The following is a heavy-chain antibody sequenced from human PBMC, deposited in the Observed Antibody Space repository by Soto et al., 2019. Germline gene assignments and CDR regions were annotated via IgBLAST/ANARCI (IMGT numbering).Heavy chain of an antibody. J-gene: IGHJ4*02. CDR1: GGPISSGSGY. CDR3: ARHPPSIVGVTALPSHFDN. V-gene: IGHV4-39*01. Sequence: PSETLSLTCSVSGGPISSGSGYWGWVRQPPGKGLEWIGSISNRGTTYYNPSLKGPVTISVDTSKNQFSLRVRSVTAADTAVYYCARHPPSIVGVTALPSHFDNWGQGAQVTVSS. D-gene: IGHD2-21*02. CDR2: ISNRGTT.